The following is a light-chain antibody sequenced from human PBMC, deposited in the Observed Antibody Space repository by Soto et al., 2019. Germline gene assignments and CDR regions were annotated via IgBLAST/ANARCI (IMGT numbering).Light chain of an antibody. V-gene: IGLV1-47*01. CDR3: GGWDDVLNGRL. CDR1: TSNIGNNY. CDR2: RNN. J-gene: IGLJ3*02. Sequence: QSVLTQPPSVSGTPGQRVTISCSGGTSNIGNNYVYWFRQLPGVAPTLLIYRNNLRPSGVPDRFSGSRSRTSAFLTISGLQTDDEGDYYCGGWDDVLNGRLFGGGTKVTVL.